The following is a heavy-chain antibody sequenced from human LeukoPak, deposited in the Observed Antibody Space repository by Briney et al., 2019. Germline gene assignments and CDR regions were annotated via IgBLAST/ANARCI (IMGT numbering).Heavy chain of an antibody. CDR2: ISGGGDST. V-gene: IGHV3-23*01. Sequence: GGSLRLSCAASGFTLSSYAMNWVRQAPGKGLEWVSAISGGGDSTYYADSVKGRFIIFRDNSKSTLYLQMDSLRAEDTAVYYCVNSDSWGQGTLVTVSS. CDR3: VNSDS. J-gene: IGHJ4*02. CDR1: GFTLSSYA.